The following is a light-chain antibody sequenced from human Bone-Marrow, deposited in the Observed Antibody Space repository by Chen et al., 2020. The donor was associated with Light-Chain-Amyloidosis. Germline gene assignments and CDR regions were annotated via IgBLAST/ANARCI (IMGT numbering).Light chain of an antibody. CDR3: QSADSSGTYEVI. CDR1: DLPTKY. Sequence: SSELTQPPSVSVSPGQTARLTCSGDDLPTKYAYWYQQKPGQAPVLVIHRDTERPSGISERCSGSNSGTTATLTISGVQAEDEADYHCQSADSSGTYEVIFGGGTKLTVL. CDR2: RDT. J-gene: IGLJ2*01. V-gene: IGLV3-25*03.